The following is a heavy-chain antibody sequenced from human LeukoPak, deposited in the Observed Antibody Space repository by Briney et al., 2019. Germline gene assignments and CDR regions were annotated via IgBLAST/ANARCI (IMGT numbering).Heavy chain of an antibody. Sequence: GGSLRLSSAASGFTFSSYAMSWVRQAPGKGLEWVSAISGSGGSTYYADSVKGRFTISRDNAKNTLYLQMNSLRAEDTAVYYCARAGYYSHYFDYWGQGTLVTVSS. J-gene: IGHJ4*02. V-gene: IGHV3-23*01. D-gene: IGHD1-26*01. CDR3: ARAGYYSHYFDY. CDR1: GFTFSSYA. CDR2: ISGSGGST.